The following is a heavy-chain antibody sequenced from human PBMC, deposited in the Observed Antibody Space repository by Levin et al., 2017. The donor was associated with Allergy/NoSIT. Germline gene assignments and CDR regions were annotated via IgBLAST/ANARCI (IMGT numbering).Heavy chain of an antibody. V-gene: IGHV4-34*01. J-gene: IGHJ4*02. CDR2: INHSGST. Sequence: SETLSLTCAVYGGSFSGYYWSWIRQPPGKGLEWIGEINHSGSTNYNPSLKSRVTISVDTSKNQFSLKLSSVTAADTAVYYCARLAAGTGFLPLFDYWGQGTLVTVSS. CDR1: GGSFSGYY. CDR3: ARLAAGTGFLPLFDY. D-gene: IGHD6-13*01.